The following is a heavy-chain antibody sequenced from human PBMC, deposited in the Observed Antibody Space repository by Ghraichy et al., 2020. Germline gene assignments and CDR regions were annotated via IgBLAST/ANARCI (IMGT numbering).Heavy chain of an antibody. CDR1: GFTFSSYS. Sequence: GGSLRLSCAASGFTFSSYSMNWVRQAPGKGLEWVSSISSSSSYIYYADSVKGRFTISRDNAKNSLYLQMNSLRAEDTAVYYCARGVAGYCSSTSCSPYRRYYYYMDVWGKGTTVTVSS. J-gene: IGHJ6*03. CDR3: ARGVAGYCSSTSCSPYRRYYYYMDV. D-gene: IGHD2-2*03. CDR2: ISSSSSYI. V-gene: IGHV3-21*01.